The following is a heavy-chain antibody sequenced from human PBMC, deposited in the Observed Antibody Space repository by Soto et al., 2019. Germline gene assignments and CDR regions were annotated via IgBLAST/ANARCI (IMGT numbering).Heavy chain of an antibody. J-gene: IGHJ4*02. CDR3: ARARIAAACFDY. V-gene: IGHV4-59*01. D-gene: IGHD6-25*01. Sequence: TLSLTCTVSGGSISSYYWSWIRQPPGKGLEWIGYIYYSGSTNYNPSLKSRVTISVDTSKNQFSLKLSSVTAADTAVYYCARARIAAACFDYWGQGTLVTVPS. CDR2: IYYSGST. CDR1: GGSISSYY.